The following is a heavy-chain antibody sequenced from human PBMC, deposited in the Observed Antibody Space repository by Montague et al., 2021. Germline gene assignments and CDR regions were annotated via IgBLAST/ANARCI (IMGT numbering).Heavy chain of an antibody. D-gene: IGHD3-10*01. Sequence: SETLSLTCIVSGGSISSSPFYWGWIRQSPGKGLEWIGSNYYRGDTYYNPSLKSRVSLSIDTSQNQFSLKMNSVTAADTAVYYCARAGPRTYGGDSLDYWGQGALVTVSS. CDR2: NYYRGDT. CDR1: GGSISSSPFY. J-gene: IGHJ4*02. V-gene: IGHV4-39*01. CDR3: ARAGPRTYGGDSLDY.